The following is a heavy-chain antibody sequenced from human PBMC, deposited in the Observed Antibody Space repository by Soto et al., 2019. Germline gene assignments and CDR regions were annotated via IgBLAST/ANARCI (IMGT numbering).Heavy chain of an antibody. V-gene: IGHV4-61*01. D-gene: IGHD2-8*01. CDR3: ARLPRARNADPRRPLGYFDL. Sequence: QVQLQESGPGLVKSSETLSLTCTVSGGSVSSGNYFWSWIRQPPGKELEWIAYVYYSGSTNYNPSLKSRVTISLDTSKNQFSLKLGSVTAADTAVFYCARLPRARNADPRRPLGYFDLWGRGPLVNVSS. CDR2: VYYSGST. J-gene: IGHJ2*01. CDR1: GGSVSSGNYF.